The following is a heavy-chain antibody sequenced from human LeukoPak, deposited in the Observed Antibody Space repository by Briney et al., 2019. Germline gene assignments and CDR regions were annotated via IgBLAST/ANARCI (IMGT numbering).Heavy chain of an antibody. CDR1: GGSISSYY. J-gene: IGHJ4*02. Sequence: SETLSLTCNVSGGSISSYYWSWIRQPPGKGLEWIGYIYYSGRTNYNPSLKSRVTISVDTSKSQFSLKLGSVTAADTAVCYCARVSGGSGYYYFDYWGQGTLVTVSS. CDR3: ARVSGGSGYYYFDY. CDR2: IYYSGRT. V-gene: IGHV4-59*01. D-gene: IGHD3-22*01.